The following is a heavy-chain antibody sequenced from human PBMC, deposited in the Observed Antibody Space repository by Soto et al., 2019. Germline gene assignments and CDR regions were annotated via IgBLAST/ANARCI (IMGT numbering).Heavy chain of an antibody. Sequence: QVQLVQSGAEVRKPGASVKVSCKASGYTFTTYGISWVRQAPGQGLEWMGWISGYNGHTKCAQKFQGRVTMTTDTSHGTVYMDLRSLRSDDTAVYYCAREGEMPYYYYGLDVWGQGTTVTVSS. J-gene: IGHJ6*02. V-gene: IGHV1-18*01. CDR3: AREGEMPYYYYGLDV. CDR1: GYTFTTYG. CDR2: ISGYNGHT. D-gene: IGHD3-16*01.